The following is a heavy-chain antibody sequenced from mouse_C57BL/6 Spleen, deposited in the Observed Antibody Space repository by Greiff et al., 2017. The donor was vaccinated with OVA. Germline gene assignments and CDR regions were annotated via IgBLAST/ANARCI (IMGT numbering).Heavy chain of an antibody. J-gene: IGHJ2*01. Sequence: EVQLVESGGGLVKPGGSLKLSCAASGFTFSSYAMSWVRQTPEKRLEWVATISDGGSYTYYPDNVKGRFTISRDNAKNNLYLQMSHLKSEDTAMYYCARDDYYYGSSYDYWGHGTTLTVSS. CDR2: ISDGGSYT. V-gene: IGHV5-4*01. D-gene: IGHD1-1*01. CDR1: GFTFSSYA. CDR3: ARDDYYYGSSYDY.